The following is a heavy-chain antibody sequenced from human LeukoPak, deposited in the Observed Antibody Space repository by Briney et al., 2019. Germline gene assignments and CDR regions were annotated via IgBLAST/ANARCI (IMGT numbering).Heavy chain of an antibody. CDR1: GGSFSGYY. Sequence: SETLSLTCAVYGGSFSGYYWSWIRQPPGKGLEWTGEINHSGSTNYNPSLKSRVTISVDTSKNQFSLKLSSVTAADTAVYYCARGATVVKYYYYYYYMDVWGKGTTVTVSS. V-gene: IGHV4-34*01. D-gene: IGHD4-23*01. J-gene: IGHJ6*03. CDR3: ARGATVVKYYYYYYYMDV. CDR2: INHSGST.